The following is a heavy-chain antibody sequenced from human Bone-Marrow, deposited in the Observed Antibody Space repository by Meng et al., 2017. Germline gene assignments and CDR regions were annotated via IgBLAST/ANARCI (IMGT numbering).Heavy chain of an antibody. Sequence: SVKVSCKASGGTFSGYAISWVRQTPGQGLEWMGGIIPIFGTANYAQKFQGRVTITTDESTSTAYMELSSLRSEDTAVYYCARKVYDILTGYYNGAFDIWGQGTMVTVSS. CDR3: ARKVYDILTGYYNGAFDI. J-gene: IGHJ3*02. CDR1: GGTFSGYA. D-gene: IGHD3-9*01. V-gene: IGHV1-69*05. CDR2: IIPIFGTA.